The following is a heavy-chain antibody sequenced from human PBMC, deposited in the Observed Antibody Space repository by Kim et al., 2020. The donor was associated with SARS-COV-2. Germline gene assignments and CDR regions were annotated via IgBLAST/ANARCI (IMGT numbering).Heavy chain of an antibody. Sequence: GGSLRLSCAASGFTFSSYGMHWVRQAPGKGLEWVAVISYDGSNKYYADSVKGRFTISRDNSKNTLYLQMNSLRAEDTAVYYCAKDWTGPYDQLLHIAAAGKNWFDPWGQGTLVTVSS. CDR1: GFTFSSYG. CDR2: ISYDGSNK. D-gene: IGHD6-13*01. V-gene: IGHV3-30*18. J-gene: IGHJ5*02. CDR3: AKDWTGPYDQLLHIAAAGKNWFDP.